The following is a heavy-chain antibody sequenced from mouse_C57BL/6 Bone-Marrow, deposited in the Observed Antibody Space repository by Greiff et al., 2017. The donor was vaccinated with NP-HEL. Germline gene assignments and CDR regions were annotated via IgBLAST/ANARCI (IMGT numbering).Heavy chain of an antibody. J-gene: IGHJ2*01. CDR2: IRLKSDNYAT. D-gene: IGHD2-5*01. Sequence: EVMLVESGGGLVQPGGSMKLSCVASGFTFSNYWMNWVRQSPEKGLEWVAQIRLKSDNYATHYAESVKGRFTISRDDSKSSVYLQMNNLRAEDTGIYYCTGLSKYYFDYWGQGTTLTVSS. CDR3: TGLSKYYFDY. V-gene: IGHV6-3*01. CDR1: GFTFSNYW.